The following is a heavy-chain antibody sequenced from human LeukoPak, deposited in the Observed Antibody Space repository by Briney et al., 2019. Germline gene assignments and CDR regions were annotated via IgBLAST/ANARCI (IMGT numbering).Heavy chain of an antibody. CDR2: ISAIGGGT. D-gene: IGHD1-26*01. Sequence: PGGSLRLSCSASGFTFSSYAMHWVRQAPGKGLEWVSAISAIGGGTYYADSVKGRFTISRDNSKNTLYLQMNSLRAEDTAVYYCAKSLKYAGSYGDFWGQGTLVTVSS. CDR1: GFTFSSYA. V-gene: IGHV3-23*01. CDR3: AKSLKYAGSYGDF. J-gene: IGHJ4*02.